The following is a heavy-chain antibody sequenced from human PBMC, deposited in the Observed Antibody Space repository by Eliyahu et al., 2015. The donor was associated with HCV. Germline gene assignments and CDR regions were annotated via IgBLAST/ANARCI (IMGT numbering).Heavy chain of an antibody. CDR1: GFFFTNAW. Sequence: EVQLVESGGGLVKPGGSLRLXCVAXGFFFTNAWMSWVRQAPGKGLEYVGRIISKTDGGAIEYAAPVKGRFIISRDDSKNMVYLXMNSRKTEDTALYYCTTGDFTFSANDHWGQGTLVTVSS. CDR3: TTGDFTFSANDH. J-gene: IGHJ4*02. CDR2: IISKTDGGAI. D-gene: IGHD2-21*01. V-gene: IGHV3-15*01.